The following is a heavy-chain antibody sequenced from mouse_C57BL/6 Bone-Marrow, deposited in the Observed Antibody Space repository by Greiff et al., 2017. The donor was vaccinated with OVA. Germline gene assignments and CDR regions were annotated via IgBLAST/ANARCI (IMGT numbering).Heavy chain of an antibody. CDR2: LWWDDDK. Sequence: QVTLQVSGPGLLQPSQSLSLSCSSSGFSLSTFGMGVGWLRPPSGKGLEWLAYLWWDDDKYYNPVLKKRLRISKDTAKKQVFLKIANVNTADTATYYGARVDYGSLYGYFDVWGTGTTVTVSS. CDR3: ARVDYGSLYGYFDV. V-gene: IGHV8-8*01. J-gene: IGHJ1*03. D-gene: IGHD1-1*01. CDR1: GFSLSTFGMG.